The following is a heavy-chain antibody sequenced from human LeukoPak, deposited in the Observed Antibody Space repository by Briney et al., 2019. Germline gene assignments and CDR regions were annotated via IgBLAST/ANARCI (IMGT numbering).Heavy chain of an antibody. CDR3: TRAYCGGDCYIHYYYGMVV. V-gene: IGHV4-31*03. J-gene: IGHJ6*02. D-gene: IGHD2-21*02. Sequence: SQTLSLTCTVSGGSISSGGYYWSWIRQHSGKGLEWIGYIYYSGSTYYNPSLKSRVTISVDTSKNQFSLKLSSVTAADTAVYYCTRAYCGGDCYIHYYYGMVVWGQGTTVTVSS. CDR2: IYYSGST. CDR1: GGSISSGGYY.